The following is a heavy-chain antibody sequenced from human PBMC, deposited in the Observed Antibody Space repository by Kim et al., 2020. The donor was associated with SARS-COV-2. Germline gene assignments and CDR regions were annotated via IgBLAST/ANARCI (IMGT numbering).Heavy chain of an antibody. CDR1: GFTFSSYA. CDR3: AKGAAYYYHYGMDV. CDR2: LSGSGDTI. V-gene: IGHV3-23*01. D-gene: IGHD6-13*01. J-gene: IGHJ6*02. Sequence: GGSLRLSCATSGFTFSSYAMNWVRQAPGEGLEWISALSGSGDTIYYADSVKGRFTISRDNSKTTLFLQINSLRAEDTAVYYCAKGAAYYYHYGMDVLGQG.